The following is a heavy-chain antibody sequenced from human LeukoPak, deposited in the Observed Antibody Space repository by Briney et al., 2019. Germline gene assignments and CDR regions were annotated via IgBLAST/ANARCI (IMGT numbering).Heavy chain of an antibody. Sequence: GGSLRLSCAASGFIFSNYAMSWVRQVPGRGLEWVSTISSRGDSTYVADSVKGRFTISRDNSKNSLCLQMNTVRAEDTAVYYCVKGPRPDITVAHTVENWGQGTLVTVSS. V-gene: IGHV3-23*01. CDR3: VKGPRPDITVAHTVEN. D-gene: IGHD6-19*01. CDR1: GFIFSNYA. J-gene: IGHJ4*02. CDR2: ISSRGDST.